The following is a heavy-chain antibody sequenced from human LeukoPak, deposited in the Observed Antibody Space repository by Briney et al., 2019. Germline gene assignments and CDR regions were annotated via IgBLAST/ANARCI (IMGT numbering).Heavy chain of an antibody. J-gene: IGHJ5*02. CDR2: INPNSGGT. CDR3: AREIYDFWSGYLSRNWFDP. CDR1: GYTFTGYY. D-gene: IGHD3-3*01. Sequence: ASVKVSCKASGYTFTGYYMHRVRQAPGQGLEWMGWINPNSGGTNYAQKFQGWVTMTRDTSISTAYMELSRLRSDDTAVYYCAREIYDFWSGYLSRNWFDPWGQGTLVTVSS. V-gene: IGHV1-2*04.